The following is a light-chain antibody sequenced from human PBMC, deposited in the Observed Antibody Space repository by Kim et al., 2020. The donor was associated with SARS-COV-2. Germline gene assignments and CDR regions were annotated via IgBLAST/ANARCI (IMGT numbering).Light chain of an antibody. Sequence: DIHMTQFPSTLSASVGDRVTITCRASQSISSWLAWYQQKPGKAPKVLIYRASSLESGVPSRFSGSGSGTEFTLTISSLQPDDFATYYCQQYNNSWTFGQGTKVEIK. CDR2: RAS. CDR1: QSISSW. V-gene: IGKV1-5*03. J-gene: IGKJ1*01. CDR3: QQYNNSWT.